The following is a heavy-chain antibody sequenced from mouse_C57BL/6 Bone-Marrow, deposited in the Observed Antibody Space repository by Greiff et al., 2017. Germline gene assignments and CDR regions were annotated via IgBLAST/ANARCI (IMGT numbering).Heavy chain of an antibody. V-gene: IGHV1-59*01. CDR1: GYTFTSYW. J-gene: IGHJ3*01. CDR3: AREYDYGFAY. D-gene: IGHD2-4*01. Sequence: QVQLQQPGAELVRPGTSVKLSCKASGYTFTSYWMHWVKQRPGQGLEWIGVIDPSDSYTNYNQKFKGKATLTVDTSSSTAYMQLSSLTSEDSAVYYCAREYDYGFAYWGQGTLVTVSA. CDR2: IDPSDSYT.